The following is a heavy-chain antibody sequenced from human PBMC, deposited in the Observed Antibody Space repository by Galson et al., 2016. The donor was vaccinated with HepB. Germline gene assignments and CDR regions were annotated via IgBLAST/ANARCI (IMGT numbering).Heavy chain of an antibody. D-gene: IGHD2-8*01. CDR2: TSHDGSGS. CDR3: ARSYCTITVCYRSGLYYGMDV. J-gene: IGHJ6*02. Sequence: SLRLSCAPSGFTFENYAMHWVRQAPGKGLEWVAVTSHDGSGSYYADSVKGRFTISRDNSKNTHSLPLNSLRVEDTAVYYCARSYCTITVCYRSGLYYGMDVWGQGTTVTVSS. V-gene: IGHV3-30*04. CDR1: GFTFENYA.